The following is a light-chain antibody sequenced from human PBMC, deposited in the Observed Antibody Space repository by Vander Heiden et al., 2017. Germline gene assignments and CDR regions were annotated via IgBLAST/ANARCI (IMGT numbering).Light chain of an antibody. CDR2: GAS. J-gene: IGKJ1*01. Sequence: EIVLTQSPATLSLSPGERATLSYRASQSVSSSYLAWYQQKPGKAPRLLIYGASSRETGIPERFSGSGSGTDFTLTISRLEPEDFAVYYCQQYGSSPWTFGQGTKVEIK. CDR3: QQYGSSPWT. CDR1: QSVSSSY. V-gene: IGKV3-20*01.